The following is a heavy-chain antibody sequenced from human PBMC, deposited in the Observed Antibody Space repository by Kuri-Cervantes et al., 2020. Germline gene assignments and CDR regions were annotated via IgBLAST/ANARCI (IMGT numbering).Heavy chain of an antibody. D-gene: IGHD3-10*01. CDR2: INAGNGNT. Sequence: ASVKVSCKASGYTFTSYAMHWVRQAPGQRLEWMGWINAGNGNTKYSQKFQGRVTITRDTSTSTAYMELSSPRSEDTAVYYCARVGTMVRGVIAGWFDPWGQGTLVTVSS. CDR1: GYTFTSYA. CDR3: ARVGTMVRGVIAGWFDP. J-gene: IGHJ5*02. V-gene: IGHV1-3*01.